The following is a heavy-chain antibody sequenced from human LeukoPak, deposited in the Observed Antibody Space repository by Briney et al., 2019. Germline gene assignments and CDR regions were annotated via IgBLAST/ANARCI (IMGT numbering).Heavy chain of an antibody. V-gene: IGHV4-34*01. CDR1: GFTFSSYW. CDR3: ARDINYGYSDY. Sequence: GSLRLSCAASGFTFSSYWMSWVRQAPGKGLEWIGEINHSGSTNYNPSLKSRVTISVDTSKNQFSLKLSSVAAADTAVYYCARDINYGYSDYWGQGTLVTVSS. J-gene: IGHJ4*02. D-gene: IGHD3-22*01. CDR2: INHSGST.